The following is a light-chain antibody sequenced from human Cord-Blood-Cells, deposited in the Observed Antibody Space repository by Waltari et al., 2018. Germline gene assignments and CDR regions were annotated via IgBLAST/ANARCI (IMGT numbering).Light chain of an antibody. CDR2: EGS. CDR1: SSDVGSYNL. CDR3: CSYAGSRTWV. J-gene: IGLJ3*02. V-gene: IGLV2-23*01. Sequence: QSALTQPASVSGSPGQSITISCTGTSSDVGSYNLVSWYQQHPGKAPKLMIYEGSKRASGVSNRFSGATCGNTASLASSGVQAADADDYYCCSYAGSRTWVFGGGTKLTVL.